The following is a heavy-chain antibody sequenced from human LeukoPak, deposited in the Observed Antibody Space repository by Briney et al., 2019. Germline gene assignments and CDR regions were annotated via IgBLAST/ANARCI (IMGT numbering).Heavy chain of an antibody. CDR3: AKDMFITMVRGVMTD. V-gene: IGHV3-21*01. CDR2: ISSSSSYI. CDR1: GFTFSSYS. Sequence: PGGSLRLSCAASGFTFSSYSMNWVRQAPGKGLEWVSSISSSSSYIYYADSVKGRFTISRDNAKNSLYLQMNSLRAEDTAVYYCAKDMFITMVRGVMTDWGQGTLVTVSS. J-gene: IGHJ4*02. D-gene: IGHD3-10*01.